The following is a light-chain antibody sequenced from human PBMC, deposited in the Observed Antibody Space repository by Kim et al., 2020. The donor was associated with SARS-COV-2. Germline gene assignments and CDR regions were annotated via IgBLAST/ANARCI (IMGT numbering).Light chain of an antibody. CDR2: GNN. J-gene: IGLJ3*02. CDR1: GSNTGAGYH. CDR3: QSFDSRLTGWA. V-gene: IGLV1-40*01. Sequence: RVTISCTGTGSNTGAGYHVHWYQQLPGTAPNLLIYGNNNRPSGVPDRFSGSNSGTSASLAITGLLAEDEADYYCQSFDSRLTGWAFGGGTKVTVL.